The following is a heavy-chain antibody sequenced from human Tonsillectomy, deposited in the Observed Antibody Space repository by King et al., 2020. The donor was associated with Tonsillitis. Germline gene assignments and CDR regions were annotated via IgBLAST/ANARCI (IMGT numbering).Heavy chain of an antibody. CDR1: GGTFSSYA. CDR3: VGGWRLIEYFPH. CDR2: IIPIFGTA. D-gene: IGHD2-21*02. J-gene: IGHJ1*01. V-gene: IGHV1-69*01. Sequence: VQLVESGAEVKKPGSSVKVSCKASGGTFSSYAISWVRQAPGQGLEWMGGIIPIFGTANYAQKFQGRVTITADESTSTAYMELSSLRSGDPAVYYCVGGWRLIEYFPHWGQGTLVTVSS.